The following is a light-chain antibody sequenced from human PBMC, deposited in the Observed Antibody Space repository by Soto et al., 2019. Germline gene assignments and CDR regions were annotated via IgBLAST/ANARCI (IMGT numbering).Light chain of an antibody. V-gene: IGKV3-20*01. Sequence: EIVLTQSPGTLSLSPGERATLSCRASQSVSSTYLAWYQVKPGQAPRLLIYGASSRATGIPDRFSGSGSGTDFTLTISRLEPEDFAVYYCQQYGSSWHTFGQGTKLEIK. J-gene: IGKJ2*01. CDR3: QQYGSSWHT. CDR1: QSVSSTY. CDR2: GAS.